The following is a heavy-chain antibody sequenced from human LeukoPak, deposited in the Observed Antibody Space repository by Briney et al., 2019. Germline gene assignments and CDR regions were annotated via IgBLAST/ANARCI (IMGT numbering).Heavy chain of an antibody. D-gene: IGHD1-1*01. CDR3: ARHGRSRPLVDY. CDR2: IYYSGST. V-gene: IGHV4-59*08. CDR1: GGSISSYY. Sequence: TSSETLSLTCTVSGGSISSYYWSWIRQPPGKGLEWIGYIYYSGSTNYNPSLKSRVTISVDTSKNQFSLKLSSVTAADTAVYYCARHGRSRPLVDYWGQGTLVTVSS. J-gene: IGHJ4*02.